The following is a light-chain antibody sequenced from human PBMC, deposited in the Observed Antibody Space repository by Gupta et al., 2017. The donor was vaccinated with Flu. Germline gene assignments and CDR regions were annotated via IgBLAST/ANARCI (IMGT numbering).Light chain of an antibody. CDR1: SSNIGNNY. Sequence: QSVLTQPPSVSAAPGQKVTISCSGSSSNIGNNYVSWYQQLPGTAPKLLIDENNKRPSGIPDRFSGSKSGTSATPGLTGLQTGDEAEDDCGTWASSLSVVVFGGGTKLTVL. V-gene: IGLV1-51*02. CDR2: ENN. CDR3: GTWASSLSVVV. J-gene: IGLJ3*02.